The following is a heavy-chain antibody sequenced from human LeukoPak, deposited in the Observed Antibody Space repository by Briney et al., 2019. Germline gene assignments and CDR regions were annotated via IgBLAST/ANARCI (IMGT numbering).Heavy chain of an antibody. Sequence: SETLSLTCTVSGGPITTTDYYWGWIRQPPGKGLEWIGSIYYAGYTFYKPSLRSRVAISVDTSKNQFSLTLSSMTAADTAVYYCARHPIFSGAGSELWFDPWGQGTLVTVSS. CDR1: GGPITTTDYY. D-gene: IGHD3-10*01. J-gene: IGHJ5*02. V-gene: IGHV4-39*01. CDR3: ARHPIFSGAGSELWFDP. CDR2: IYYAGYT.